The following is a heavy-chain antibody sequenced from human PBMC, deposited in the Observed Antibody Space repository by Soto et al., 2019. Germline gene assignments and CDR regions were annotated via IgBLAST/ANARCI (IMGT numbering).Heavy chain of an antibody. Sequence: SETLSLTCGVYGGSFRNYYWIWVRQPPGKGLEWIGEVNHSGEATYNPSLKRRVVISVDTPKNEFSLKMNTVTAADTGVYYCARVRRWLPEEMVDLWGQGALVTVSS. CDR3: ARVRRWLPEEMVDL. D-gene: IGHD5-12*01. V-gene: IGHV4-34*01. CDR1: GGSFRNYY. CDR2: VNHSGEA. J-gene: IGHJ5*02.